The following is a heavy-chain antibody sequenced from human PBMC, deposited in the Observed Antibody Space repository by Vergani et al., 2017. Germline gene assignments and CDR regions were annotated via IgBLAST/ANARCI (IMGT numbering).Heavy chain of an antibody. CDR2: IYTSGST. J-gene: IGHJ3*02. CDR1: GGSISSGGYY. V-gene: IGHV4-61*02. Sequence: QVQLQESGPGLVKPSQTLSLTCTVSGGSISSGGYYWSWIRQPAGKGLEWIGRIYTSGSTNYNPSLKSRVTMSVDTSKNQFSLKLSSVTAADTAVYYCARAPLRVDAFDIWGQGTMVTVSS. CDR3: ARAPLRVDAFDI.